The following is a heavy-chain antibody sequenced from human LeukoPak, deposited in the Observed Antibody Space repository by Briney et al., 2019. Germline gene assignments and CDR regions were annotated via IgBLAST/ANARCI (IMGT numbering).Heavy chain of an antibody. V-gene: IGHV6-1*01. J-gene: IGHJ6*02. CDR3: ARDWYCSGGSCYGVGGMDV. CDR2: TYYRSQWYN. Sequence: SQTLSLTCAISGDSVSSNSAAWNWTRQSPSRWIEWQGRTYYRSQWYNDYAVSWKSRVTINPDTSKNQFSLQLNSVTPEDTAVYYCARDWYCSGGSCYGVGGMDVWGQGTTVTVSS. CDR1: GDSVSSNSAA. D-gene: IGHD2-15*01.